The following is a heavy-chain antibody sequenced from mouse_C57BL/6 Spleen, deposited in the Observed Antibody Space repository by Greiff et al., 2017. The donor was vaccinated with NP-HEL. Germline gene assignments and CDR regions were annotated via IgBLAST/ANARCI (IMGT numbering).Heavy chain of an antibody. V-gene: IGHV1-39*01. CDR1: GYSFTDYN. J-gene: IGHJ3*01. CDR2: INPNYGTT. D-gene: IGHD2-4*01. CDR3: ASRWNYDYDGAWFAY. Sequence: EVQLQQSGPELVKPGASVKISCKASGYSFTDYNMNWVKQSNGKSLEWIGVINPNYGTTSYNQKFKGKATLTVDQSSSTAYMQLNSLTSEDSAVYYCASRWNYDYDGAWFAYWGQGTLVTVSA.